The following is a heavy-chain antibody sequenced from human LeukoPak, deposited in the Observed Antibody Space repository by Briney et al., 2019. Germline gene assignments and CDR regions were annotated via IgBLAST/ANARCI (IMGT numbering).Heavy chain of an antibody. V-gene: IGHV1-46*01. CDR3: AREKSYYDSSGHLKGIDY. J-gene: IGHJ4*02. Sequence: GASVTVSCKASGYTFTSYYMHWVRQAPGQGLEWMGIINPSGGSTSYAQKFQGRVTMTRDTSTSTVYMELSSLRSEDTAVYYCAREKSYYDSSGHLKGIDYWGQGTLVTVSS. CDR2: INPSGGST. CDR1: GYTFTSYY. D-gene: IGHD3-22*01.